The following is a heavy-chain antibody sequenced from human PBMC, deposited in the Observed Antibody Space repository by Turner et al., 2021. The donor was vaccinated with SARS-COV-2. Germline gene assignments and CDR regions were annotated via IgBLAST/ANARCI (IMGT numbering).Heavy chain of an antibody. J-gene: IGHJ6*02. V-gene: IGHV1-24*01. D-gene: IGHD6-19*01. Sequence: QVQLVQSGAEVQKPGASVKVSCKVSGYTLTELSMHWVRQAPGKGLEWMGGFDPEDGETIYAQKFQGRVTMTEDTSTDTAYMGLSSLRSEDTAVYYCATGVAVAGTPSRYYYYHGMDVWGQGSTVTVSS. CDR2: FDPEDGET. CDR3: ATGVAVAGTPSRYYYYHGMDV. CDR1: GYTLTELS.